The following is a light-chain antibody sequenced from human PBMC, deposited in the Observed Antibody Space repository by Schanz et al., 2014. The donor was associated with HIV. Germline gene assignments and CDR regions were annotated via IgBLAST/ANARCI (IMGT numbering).Light chain of an antibody. CDR2: EVS. V-gene: IGLV2-8*01. J-gene: IGLJ2*01. CDR1: SSDVGGYNY. Sequence: QSALTQPPSASGSPGQSVTISCTGTSSDVGGYNYVSWYQQHPGKAPKLMIYEVSERPSGVPDRFSGSKSGNTASLTVSGLQAEDEADYHCSSYRSLNNLIFGGGTKLTVL. CDR3: SSYRSLNNLI.